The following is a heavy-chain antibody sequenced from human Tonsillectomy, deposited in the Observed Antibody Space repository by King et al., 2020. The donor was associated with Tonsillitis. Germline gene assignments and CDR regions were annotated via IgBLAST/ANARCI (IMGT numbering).Heavy chain of an antibody. V-gene: IGHV2-5*02. CDR3: AHRRQQLVDY. CDR1: GFSLSTSGVG. D-gene: IGHD6-13*01. J-gene: IGHJ4*02. Sequence: ITLKESGPTLVKPTQTLTLTCTFSGFSLSTSGVGLGLIRQPPGKALEWLALMLWVDDKRNSPSLKSRLTITKGTSKNQVVLTMTNMDPVDTATYYCAHRRQQLVDYWGQGTLVTVSS. CDR2: MLWVDDK.